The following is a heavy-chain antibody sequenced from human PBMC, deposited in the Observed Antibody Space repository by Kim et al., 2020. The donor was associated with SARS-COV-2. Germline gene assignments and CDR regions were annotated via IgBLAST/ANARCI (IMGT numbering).Heavy chain of an antibody. CDR1: GFTFSSYD. V-gene: IGHV3-13*04. CDR2: IGTAGDT. Sequence: GGSLRLSCAASGFTFSSYDMHWVRQATGKGLEWVSAIGTAGDTYYPGSVKGRFTISRENAKNSLYLQMNSLRAGDTAVYYCARGARGATTVAFDYWGQGTLVTVSS. CDR3: ARGARGATTVAFDY. D-gene: IGHD1-26*01. J-gene: IGHJ4*02.